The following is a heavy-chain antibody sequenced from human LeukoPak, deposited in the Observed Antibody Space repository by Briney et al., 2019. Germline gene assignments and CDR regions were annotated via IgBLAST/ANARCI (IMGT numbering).Heavy chain of an antibody. V-gene: IGHV1-46*01. D-gene: IGHD3-10*01. CDR1: GYTFTSYY. CDR3: ARGGSGAPTLNYYYYGMDV. CDR2: INPSGGST. J-gene: IGHJ6*02. Sequence: ASVKVSCKASGYTFTSYYMHWVRQAPGQGLEWMGIINPSGGSTSYAQKFQGRVTITADKSTSTAYMELSSLRSEDTAVYYCARGGSGAPTLNYYYYGMDVWGQGTTVTVSS.